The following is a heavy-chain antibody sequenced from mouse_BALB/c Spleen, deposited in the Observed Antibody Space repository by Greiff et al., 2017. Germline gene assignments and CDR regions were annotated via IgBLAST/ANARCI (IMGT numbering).Heavy chain of an antibody. V-gene: IGHV1-5*01. J-gene: IGHJ3*01. CDR1: GYSFTSYW. CDR3: TSPIYYGNYPFAY. CDR2: IYPGNSDT. Sequence: VQLKQSGTVLARPGASVKMSCKASGYSFTSYWMHWVKQRPGQGLEWIGAIYPGNSDTSYNQKFKGKAKLTAVTSASTAYMELSSLTNEDSAVYYCTSPIYYGNYPFAYWGQGTLVTVSA. D-gene: IGHD2-1*01.